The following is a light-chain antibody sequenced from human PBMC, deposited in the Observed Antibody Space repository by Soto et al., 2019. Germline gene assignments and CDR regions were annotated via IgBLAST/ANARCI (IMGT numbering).Light chain of an antibody. CDR3: SSYTSSSTYV. CDR2: GNN. V-gene: IGLV1-40*01. CDR1: SSNIGADYD. Sequence: QSVLTQPPSVSGAPGQRVTISCTGSSSNIGADYDVHWYQLRPGTAPKLLIFGNNNRPSGVPDRFSGSKSGNTASLTISGLQAEDEADYYCSSYTSSSTYVFGTGTKVTVL. J-gene: IGLJ1*01.